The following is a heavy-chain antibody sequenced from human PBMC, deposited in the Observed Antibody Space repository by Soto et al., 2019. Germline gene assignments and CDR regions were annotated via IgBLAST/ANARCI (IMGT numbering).Heavy chain of an antibody. J-gene: IGHJ4*02. V-gene: IGHV3-33*01. CDR3: ARSGGSYRYAYVYFDY. CDR2: IWYDGSNK. CDR1: GFTFSSYG. Sequence: QVQLVESGGGVVQPGRSLRLSCAASGFTFSSYGMHWVRQAPGKGLEWVAVIWYDGSNKYYADSVKGRFTISRDNSKNPLYVQMNSLRAEDTAVYYCARSGGSYRYAYVYFDYWGQGTLVTVSS. D-gene: IGHD3-16*02.